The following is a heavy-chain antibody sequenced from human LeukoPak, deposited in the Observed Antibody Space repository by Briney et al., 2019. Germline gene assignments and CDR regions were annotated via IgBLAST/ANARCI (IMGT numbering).Heavy chain of an antibody. V-gene: IGHV3-30-3*01. J-gene: IGHJ5*02. CDR3: ARDAHDYGDYDNRFDP. D-gene: IGHD4-17*01. CDR1: GFTFSSYA. Sequence: GGSLRLSCAASGFTFSSYAMHWVRQAPGKGLEWVAVISYDGSNKYYADSVKGRFTISRDNSKNTLYLQMNSLRAEDTAVYYCARDAHDYGDYDNRFDPWGQGTLVTVSS. CDR2: ISYDGSNK.